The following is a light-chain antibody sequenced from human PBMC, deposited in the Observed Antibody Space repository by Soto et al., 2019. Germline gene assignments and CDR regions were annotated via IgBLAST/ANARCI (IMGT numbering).Light chain of an antibody. Sequence: QAVVTQPPSASGSPGQRVTVSCSGSSSNIERNTVNWYHQFPGTAPKLLIYSDDQRPSGVPDRFSGSKSGTTASLAISGLRSEDEADYYCSAWDDSLNAYVFGTGTKLTVL. J-gene: IGLJ1*01. CDR3: SAWDDSLNAYV. CDR1: SSNIERNT. CDR2: SDD. V-gene: IGLV1-44*01.